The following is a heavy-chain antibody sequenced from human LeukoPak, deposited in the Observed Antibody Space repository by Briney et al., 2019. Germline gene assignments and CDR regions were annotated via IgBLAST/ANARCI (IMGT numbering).Heavy chain of an antibody. CDR1: GFTFDDYV. Sequence: GGSLRLSCAASGFTFDDYVMHWVRQAPGKGLEWVSGISWNSGSIGYADSVKGRFTISRDNAKNSLYLQMNSLRAEDTALYYCAKDSSYSSRGNYFDYWGQGTLVTVSS. CDR2: ISWNSGSI. V-gene: IGHV3-9*01. D-gene: IGHD6-13*01. CDR3: AKDSSYSSRGNYFDY. J-gene: IGHJ4*02.